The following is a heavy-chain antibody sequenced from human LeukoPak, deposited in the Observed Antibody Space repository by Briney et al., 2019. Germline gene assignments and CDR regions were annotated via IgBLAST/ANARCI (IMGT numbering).Heavy chain of an antibody. CDR2: IYPGDSDT. CDR1: GYSFTSYW. CDR3: ARQAYCTNGVCYIPGDY. Sequence: GESLKISCQGSGYSFTSYWIGWVRQMPGKGLEWMGIIYPGDSDTRYSPSFQGQVTISADKSISTAYLQWSSLKASDTAMYYCARQAYCTNGVCYIPGDYWGQGTLVTVSS. D-gene: IGHD2-8*01. V-gene: IGHV5-51*01. J-gene: IGHJ4*02.